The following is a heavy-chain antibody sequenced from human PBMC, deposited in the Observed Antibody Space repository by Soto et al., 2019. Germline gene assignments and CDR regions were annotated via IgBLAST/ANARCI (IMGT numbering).Heavy chain of an antibody. J-gene: IGHJ4*02. V-gene: IGHV1-3*01. CDR2: INAGNGNT. D-gene: IGHD4-17*01. Sequence: ASVKVSCKASGYTFTSYAMHWVRQAPGQRLEWMGWINAGNGNTKYSQKLQGRVTMTTDTSTSTAYMELRSLRSDDTAVYYCARTVGDFDYWGEGTLVTVSS. CDR3: ARTVGDFDY. CDR1: GYTFTSYA.